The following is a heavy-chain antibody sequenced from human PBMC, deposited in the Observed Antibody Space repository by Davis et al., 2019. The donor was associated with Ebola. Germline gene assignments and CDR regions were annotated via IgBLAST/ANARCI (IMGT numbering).Heavy chain of an antibody. CDR3: GMFDFWSGYYRPDQ. CDR1: GDSISRSSYY. J-gene: IGHJ1*01. Sequence: MPSETLSLTCTVSGDSISRSSYYWGWIRQPPGKGLEWIGTIYGNGDRFYNPSLKSRAAMSVDTSKNQFSLKLASVTAADTAVYFCGMFDFWSGYYRPDQWGNGRLVTVSA. V-gene: IGHV4-39*01. CDR2: IYGNGDR. D-gene: IGHD3-3*01.